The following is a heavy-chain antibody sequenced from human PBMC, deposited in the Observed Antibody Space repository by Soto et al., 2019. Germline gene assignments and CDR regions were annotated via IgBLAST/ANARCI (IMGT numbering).Heavy chain of an antibody. CDR3: ARVTTFYDILTSSYALNYFDY. D-gene: IGHD3-9*01. CDR1: GFTFSSYA. CDR2: ISGSAIST. J-gene: IGHJ4*02. Sequence: EVHLLESGGGFVQPGGSLRLSCVASGFTFSSYAMTWVRQAPGKGLEWVASISGSAISTEYADSVRGRFTISRDNSKNTLFLQMNNLRAEDTAVYYCARVTTFYDILTSSYALNYFDYWGQGTRVTVSS. V-gene: IGHV3-23*01.